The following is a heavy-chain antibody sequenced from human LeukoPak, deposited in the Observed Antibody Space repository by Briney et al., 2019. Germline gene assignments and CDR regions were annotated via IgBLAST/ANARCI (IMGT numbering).Heavy chain of an antibody. V-gene: IGHV4-39*01. Sequence: SETLSLTCTVSGGSISSSSHYWGWIRQPPGKGLEWIGSIYYSGITYYNPSLKSRVTISVDTSKTQFSLKLSSVTAADTAVYYCARTWKPVPFDYWGQGTLVTVSS. CDR2: IYYSGIT. CDR1: GGSISSSSHY. D-gene: IGHD1-14*01. J-gene: IGHJ4*02. CDR3: ARTWKPVPFDY.